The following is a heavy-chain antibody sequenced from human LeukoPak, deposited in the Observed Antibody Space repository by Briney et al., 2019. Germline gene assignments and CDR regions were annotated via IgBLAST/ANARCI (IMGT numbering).Heavy chain of an antibody. CDR2: ISSSSSYI. Sequence: GGSLRLSCAASGFNFSSFGVNWVRQGPGKGLEWVSSISSSSSYIYYADSVKGRFTTSRDNAKNSLYLQMNSLRAEDTAVYYCASGGSMDVWGKGTTVTVSS. CDR3: ASGGSMDV. D-gene: IGHD3-3*01. V-gene: IGHV3-21*01. CDR1: GFNFSSFG. J-gene: IGHJ6*04.